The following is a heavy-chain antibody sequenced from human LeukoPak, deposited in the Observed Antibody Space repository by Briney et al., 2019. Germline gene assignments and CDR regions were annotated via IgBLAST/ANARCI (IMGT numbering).Heavy chain of an antibody. CDR1: GGSINSGGFS. CDR2: IYYSGTT. CDR3: ARVYHNKSAYDI. D-gene: IGHD2-2*02. Sequence: SETLSLTCTVSGGSINSGGFSWSWIRQPPGKGLEWIGYIYYSGTTYYNPSLQSRVTLSVDTSKKLFSLHLNSVTAADTAVYYCARVYHNKSAYDIWGQGTMVTVSS. J-gene: IGHJ3*02. V-gene: IGHV4-31*03.